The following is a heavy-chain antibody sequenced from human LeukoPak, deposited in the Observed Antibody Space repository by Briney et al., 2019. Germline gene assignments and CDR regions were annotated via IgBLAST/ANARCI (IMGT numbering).Heavy chain of an antibody. V-gene: IGHV5-51*01. D-gene: IGHD3-10*01. J-gene: IGHJ4*02. CDR2: IYPGDSDT. Sequence: GESLKISCKGSGYSFTSYWIGWVRQMPGKGLEWMGIIYPGDSDTRYSPSFQGQVTISADKSISTAYLQWSSLKASDTAMYYYARLDMVRGVISTALDYWGQGTLVTVSS. CDR1: GYSFTSYW. CDR3: ARLDMVRGVISTALDY.